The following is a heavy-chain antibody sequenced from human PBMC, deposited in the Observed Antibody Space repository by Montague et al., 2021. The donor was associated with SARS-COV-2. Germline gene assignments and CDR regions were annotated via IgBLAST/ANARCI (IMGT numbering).Heavy chain of an antibody. J-gene: IGHJ4*02. CDR2: VHYNGRT. D-gene: IGHD1-1*01. CDR1: GDSISSSSYN. V-gene: IGHV4-39*01. Sequence: SETLSLTCTVSGDSISSSSYNWGWIRQPPGKGLEWIGSVHYNGRTYYNPSLKSRVTIYVDTYKNQISLSLSSVTAADTAVYYSTRHVHMTWPEPSPGFDYWGQGTLVTVSS. CDR3: TRHVHMTWPEPSPGFDY.